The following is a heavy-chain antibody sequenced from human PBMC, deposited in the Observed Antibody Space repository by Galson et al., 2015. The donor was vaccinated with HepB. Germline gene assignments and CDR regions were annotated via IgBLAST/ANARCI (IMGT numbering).Heavy chain of an antibody. Sequence: SLRLSCAASGFTFSNYAMHWARQVPGKGLEWVAVLSYDGGSILYADSVKGRFIISRDNSKNTLYLQMNSLTAEDTAVYYCAREQRYCSATTCPSARGLFDYWGQGTLVTVSS. V-gene: IGHV3-30-3*01. CDR1: GFTFSNYA. J-gene: IGHJ4*02. CDR2: LSYDGGSI. CDR3: AREQRYCSATTCPSARGLFDY. D-gene: IGHD2-15*01.